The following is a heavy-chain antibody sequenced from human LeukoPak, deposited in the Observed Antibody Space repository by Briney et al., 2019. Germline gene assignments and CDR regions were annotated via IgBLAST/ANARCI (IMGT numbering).Heavy chain of an antibody. D-gene: IGHD3-9*01. CDR1: GGSISSYY. CDR2: IYYSGST. CDR3: AREDILTGYYFYFDS. J-gene: IGHJ4*02. Sequence: SETLSLTCTVSGGSISSYYWSWIRQPPGKGLEWIGYIYYSGSTNYNPSLKSRVTISVDASKNQFSLKLSSVTAADTAVYYCAREDILTGYYFYFDSWGQGTLVTVSS. V-gene: IGHV4-59*01.